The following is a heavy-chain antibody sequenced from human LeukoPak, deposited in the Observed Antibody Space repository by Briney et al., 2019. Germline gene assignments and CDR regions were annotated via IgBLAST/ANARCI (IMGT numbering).Heavy chain of an antibody. CDR3: AKDESREDYYDGSGSIY. CDR1: GFTFSSYG. V-gene: IGHV3-30*18. D-gene: IGHD3-22*01. Sequence: GGSLRLSCAASGFTFSSYGMHWVRQAPGKGLEWVAVVSYDGSNKYYADSVKGRFTISRDNSKNTLYLQMNSLRAEDTAVYYCAKDESREDYYDGSGSIYWGQGTLVTVSS. J-gene: IGHJ4*02. CDR2: VSYDGSNK.